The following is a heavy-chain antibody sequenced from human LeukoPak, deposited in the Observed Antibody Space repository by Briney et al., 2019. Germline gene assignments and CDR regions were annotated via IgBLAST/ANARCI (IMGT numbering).Heavy chain of an antibody. D-gene: IGHD3-22*01. CDR1: GFTFKNSW. CDR3: AKEATRSYYDSSGYYSG. Sequence: GGSLRLSCAASGFTFKNSWMSWVRQAPGKGLEWVSAISGSGGSTYYADSVKGRFTISRDNSKNTLYLQMNSLRAEDTAVYYCAKEATRSYYDSSGYYSGWGQGTLVTVSS. J-gene: IGHJ4*02. V-gene: IGHV3-23*01. CDR2: ISGSGGST.